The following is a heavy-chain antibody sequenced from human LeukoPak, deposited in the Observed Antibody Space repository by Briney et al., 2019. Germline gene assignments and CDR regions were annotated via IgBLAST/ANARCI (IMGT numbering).Heavy chain of an antibody. Sequence: GASVKVSCKASGYTLTSYYMHWVRQAPGQGLEWMGIINPSGGSTSYAQKFQGRVTMTRDTSTSTVYMELSSLRSEDTAVYYCARDSYDSSDPKYYFDYWGQGTLVTVSS. CDR1: GYTLTSYY. D-gene: IGHD3-22*01. CDR3: ARDSYDSSDPKYYFDY. V-gene: IGHV1-46*01. CDR2: INPSGGST. J-gene: IGHJ4*02.